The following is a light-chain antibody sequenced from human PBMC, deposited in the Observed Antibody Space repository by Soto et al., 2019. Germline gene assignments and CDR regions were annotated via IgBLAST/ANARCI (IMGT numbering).Light chain of an antibody. V-gene: IGKV1-5*01. CDR2: DVS. CDR3: PQYNYYST. CDR1: QSLNGR. Sequence: DIQMTQSPSTLSSSIGDRVTITCRASQSLNGRLAWYQQRPGHAPNLLIYDVSTLETGVPSRFSGSGSETEFTLIISGLQPPDFATYYCPQYNYYSTFDPGTKVEIK. J-gene: IGKJ1*01.